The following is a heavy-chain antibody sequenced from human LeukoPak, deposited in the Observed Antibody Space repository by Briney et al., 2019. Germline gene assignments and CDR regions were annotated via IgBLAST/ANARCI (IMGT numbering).Heavy chain of an antibody. D-gene: IGHD1-1*01. Sequence: GASVKVSCKASGYTFTGYYMHWVRQAPGQGLEWMGWTNPNGGGTNYAQKFQGRVTMTRDTSIITAYMELSRLRSDDTAVYYCARGSQLFDYWGQGTLVTVSS. CDR3: ARGSQLFDY. V-gene: IGHV1-2*02. CDR1: GYTFTGYY. CDR2: TNPNGGGT. J-gene: IGHJ4*02.